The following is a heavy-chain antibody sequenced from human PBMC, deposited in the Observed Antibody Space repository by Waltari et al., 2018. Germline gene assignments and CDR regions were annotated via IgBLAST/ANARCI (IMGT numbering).Heavy chain of an antibody. CDR2: IPYIGST. V-gene: IGHV4-39*01. CDR3: ARRRGSGTSGWYFDL. J-gene: IGHJ2*01. Sequence: QVQLQESGPGLVKPSETLSLSCTVSGVSISSSTYYWGWIRQPPGEGPEWIASIPYIGSTGYNPSLTGRVTISVDTSKNQFALSLSSVTAADTALYYCARRRGSGTSGWYFDLWGRGTLVTVSS. D-gene: IGHD3-10*01. CDR1: GVSISSSTYY.